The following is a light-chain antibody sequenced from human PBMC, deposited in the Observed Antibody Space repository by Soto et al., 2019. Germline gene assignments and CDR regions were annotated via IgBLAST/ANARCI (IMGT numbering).Light chain of an antibody. J-gene: IGLJ3*02. Sequence: QSVLTQPPSVSAAPGQNVTISCSGSSSNFEKIYVSWYQQFPGTAPKRLIYDGNKRPSGIPDRFSGSKSGTSAILGITGLQTGDEADYYCGAWDKSLRAEVFGGGTKLTVL. V-gene: IGLV1-51*01. CDR2: DGN. CDR1: SSNFEKIY. CDR3: GAWDKSLRAEV.